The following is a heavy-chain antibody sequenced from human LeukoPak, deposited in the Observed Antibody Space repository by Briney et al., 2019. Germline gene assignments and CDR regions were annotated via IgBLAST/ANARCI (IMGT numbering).Heavy chain of an antibody. Sequence: GGSLRLSCAASGFTFSSYAMSWVRPAPGKGLEWVSAISGSGGSTYYADSVKGRFTISRDKSKNTLYLQMNSLRAEDTAVYYCTLELDYFDYWGQGTLVTVSS. CDR1: GFTFSSYA. D-gene: IGHD1-7*01. CDR2: ISGSGGST. V-gene: IGHV3-23*01. J-gene: IGHJ4*02. CDR3: TLELDYFDY.